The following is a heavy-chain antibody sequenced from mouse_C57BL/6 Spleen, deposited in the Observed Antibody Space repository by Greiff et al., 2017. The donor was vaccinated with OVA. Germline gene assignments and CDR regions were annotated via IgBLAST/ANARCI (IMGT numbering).Heavy chain of an antibody. CDR1: GYAFSSSW. Sequence: LQQSGPELVKPGASVKISCKASGYAFSSSWMNWVKQRPGKGLEWIGRIYPGDGDTNYNGKFKGKATLTADKSSSTAYMQLSSLTSEDSAVYFCARFYYGLYYAMDYWGQGTSVTVSS. D-gene: IGHD2-1*01. V-gene: IGHV1-82*01. CDR3: ARFYYGLYYAMDY. J-gene: IGHJ4*01. CDR2: IYPGDGDT.